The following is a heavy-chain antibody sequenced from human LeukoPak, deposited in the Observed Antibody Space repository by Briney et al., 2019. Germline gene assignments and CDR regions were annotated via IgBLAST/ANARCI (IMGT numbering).Heavy chain of an antibody. V-gene: IGHV3-21*01. J-gene: IGHJ4*02. CDR1: GFTFSSYS. D-gene: IGHD5-12*01. CDR2: ISSSSSYI. CDR3: ARAKSGYDLYYFDY. Sequence: GGSLRLSCAASGFTFSSYSMNWVRQAPGKGLEWVSSISSSSSYIYYADSVKGRFTISRDNAKNTLYLQMNSLRAEDTAVYYCARAKSGYDLYYFDYWGQGTLVTVSS.